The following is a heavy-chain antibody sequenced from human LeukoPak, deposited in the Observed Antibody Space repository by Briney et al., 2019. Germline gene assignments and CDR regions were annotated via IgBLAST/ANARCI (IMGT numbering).Heavy chain of an antibody. V-gene: IGHV7-4-1*02. CDR3: ARDGYYDSSGYYPEHFDY. CDR2: INTNTGRP. Sequence: WASVKVSCKASGYTFTNYAMNWVRQAPGQGLEGMGWINTNTGRPTYAQGFTGRFLFSLDTSISTAYLQISSLKADDTAVYYCARDGYYDSSGYYPEHFDYWGQGTLVTVSS. J-gene: IGHJ4*02. D-gene: IGHD3-22*01. CDR1: GYTFTNYA.